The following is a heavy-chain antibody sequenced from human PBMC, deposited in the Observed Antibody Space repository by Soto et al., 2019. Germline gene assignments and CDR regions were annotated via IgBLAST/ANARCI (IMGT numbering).Heavy chain of an antibody. Sequence: EVQLLESGGGLVQPGGSLRLSCAASGFTFSNFAMSWVRQAPGKGLEWVSAISGGATSTYYADIVKGRFTISRDNSKNTLSLQMNGLRVEDTALYYCAKGPTLVFPQLCNWGPGTLVTVSP. CDR2: ISGGATST. CDR3: AKGPTLVFPQLCN. V-gene: IGHV3-23*01. D-gene: IGHD5-18*01. J-gene: IGHJ4*02. CDR1: GFTFSNFA.